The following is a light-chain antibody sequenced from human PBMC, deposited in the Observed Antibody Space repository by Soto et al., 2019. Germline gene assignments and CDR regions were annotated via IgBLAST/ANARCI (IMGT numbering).Light chain of an antibody. CDR3: QQRMNWPLT. CDR1: QSISSSY. V-gene: IGKV3D-20*02. CDR2: DAS. J-gene: IGKJ5*01. Sequence: EIVLTQSPGTQSLSPGARSTLSCRASQSISSSYLAWYQQKNGQAPRLXIYDASNRATGIPAKFSGSGYGTDFNLTISSLEPEDFAVYYCQQRMNWPLTFGQGTRLEIK.